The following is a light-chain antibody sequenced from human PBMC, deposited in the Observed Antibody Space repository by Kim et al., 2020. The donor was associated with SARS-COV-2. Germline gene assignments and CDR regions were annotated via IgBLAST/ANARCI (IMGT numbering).Light chain of an antibody. CDR2: YND. Sequence: GPRVTLSCSRSSSNIGSNKVNGYQQLPGTAPKLLIYYNDQRPSGVPDRFSGSKSGTSASLAISGLQSEDEADYYCAAWDDSLNAVVFGGGTQLTVL. CDR1: SSNIGSNK. J-gene: IGLJ2*01. V-gene: IGLV1-44*01. CDR3: AAWDDSLNAVV.